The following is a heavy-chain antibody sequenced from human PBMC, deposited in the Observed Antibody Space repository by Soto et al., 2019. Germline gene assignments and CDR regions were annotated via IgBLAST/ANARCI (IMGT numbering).Heavy chain of an antibody. Sequence: QVQLVQSEAEVKKPGASVKVSCEASGYTCINHGISWVRQAPGQGLEWMGWVSGSNGNTKYSQKFQGRVTMTTETSTSTAHMELRNLRSDDTAVYFCARDFYPLAYYFDPWGQGTLVTVSS. CDR1: GYTCINHG. CDR2: VSGSNGNT. V-gene: IGHV1-18*04. J-gene: IGHJ4*02. CDR3: ARDFYPLAYYFDP.